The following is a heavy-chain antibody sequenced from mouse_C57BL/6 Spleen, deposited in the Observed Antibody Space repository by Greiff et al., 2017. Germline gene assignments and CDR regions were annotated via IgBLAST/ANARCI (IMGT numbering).Heavy chain of an antibody. V-gene: IGHV3-6*01. J-gene: IGHJ1*03. Sequence: ESGPGLVKPSQSLSLTCSVTGYSITSGYYWNWIRQFPGNKLEWMGYISYDGSNNYNPSLKNRISITRDTSKNQFFLKLNSVTTEDTATYYCARFITTVVAEYFDVWGTGTTVTVSS. D-gene: IGHD1-1*01. CDR2: ISYDGSN. CDR3: ARFITTVVAEYFDV. CDR1: GYSITSGYY.